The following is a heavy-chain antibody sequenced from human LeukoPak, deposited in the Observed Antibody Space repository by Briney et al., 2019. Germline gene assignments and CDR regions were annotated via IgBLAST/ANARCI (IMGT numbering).Heavy chain of an antibody. D-gene: IGHD6-6*01. CDR2: IYYSGST. CDR3: ARHKSRSSLDY. Sequence: SETLSFTCTVSGGSISSYYWSWIRQPPGKGLEWIGYIYYSGSTNYNPSLKSRVTISVDTSKNQFSLKLSSVTAADTAVYYCARHKSRSSLDYWGQGTLVTVSS. J-gene: IGHJ4*02. V-gene: IGHV4-59*08. CDR1: GGSISSYY.